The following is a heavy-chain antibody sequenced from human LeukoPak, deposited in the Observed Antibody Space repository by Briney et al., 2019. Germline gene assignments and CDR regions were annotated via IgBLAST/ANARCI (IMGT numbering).Heavy chain of an antibody. V-gene: IGHV3-48*01. J-gene: IGHJ5*02. CDR1: GFTFSSYW. D-gene: IGHD3-22*01. Sequence: GGSLRLSCAASGFTFSSYWMNWARQAPGKGLEWVSYISSSSSTIYYADSVKGRFTISRDNAKNSLYLQMNSLRAEDTAVYYCARGQYYDSSGYYHWGQGTLVTVSS. CDR3: ARGQYYDSSGYYH. CDR2: ISSSSSTI.